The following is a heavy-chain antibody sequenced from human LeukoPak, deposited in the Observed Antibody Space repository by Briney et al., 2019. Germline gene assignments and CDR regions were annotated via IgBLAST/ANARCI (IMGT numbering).Heavy chain of an antibody. V-gene: IGHV4-34*01. CDR1: GGSFSGYY. J-gene: IGHJ3*02. CDR2: INHSGST. CDR3: ARGRYDEWLLLAAAFDI. D-gene: IGHD3-22*01. Sequence: SETLSLTCAVYGGSFSGYYWSWIRQPLGKGLEWIGEINHSGSTNYNPSLKSRVTISVDTSKNQFSLKLSSVTAADTAVYYCARGRYDEWLLLAAAFDIWGQGTMVTVSS.